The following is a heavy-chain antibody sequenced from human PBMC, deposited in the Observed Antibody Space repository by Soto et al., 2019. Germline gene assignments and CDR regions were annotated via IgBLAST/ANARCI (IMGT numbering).Heavy chain of an antibody. CDR3: SRYRDYDFCSGYYRMYYYYYVLAV. J-gene: IGHJ6*02. Sequence: GGSLRLSCAASGFTFSSYAMHWVRQAPGKGLEWVAVISYDGSNKYYADSVKGRFTISRDNSKNTLYLQMNSLRAEDTAVYYFSRYRDYDFCSGYYRMYYYYYVLAVWGQGT. CDR2: ISYDGSNK. V-gene: IGHV3-30-3*01. CDR1: GFTFSSYA. D-gene: IGHD3-3*01.